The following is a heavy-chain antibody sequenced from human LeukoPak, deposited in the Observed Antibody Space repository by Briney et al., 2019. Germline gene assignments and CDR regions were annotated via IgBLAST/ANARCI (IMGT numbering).Heavy chain of an antibody. J-gene: IGHJ4*02. CDR2: IWHDGSNK. CDR3: ARDRGYSFAHPLDY. CDR1: GFTFSDYA. D-gene: IGHD5-18*01. Sequence: GGSLRLSCEASGFTFSDYAMPWVRQAPGKGLEWVALIWHDGSNKYYADSVKDRFTISRDNSKNTLYLQMNGLRAEDTAVYYCARDRGYSFAHPLDYWGQGALVTVSS. V-gene: IGHV3-33*01.